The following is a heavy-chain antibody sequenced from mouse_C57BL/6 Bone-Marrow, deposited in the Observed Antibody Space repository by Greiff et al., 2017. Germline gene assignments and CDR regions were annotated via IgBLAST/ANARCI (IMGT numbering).Heavy chain of an antibody. D-gene: IGHD1-1*01. CDR3: ARSGVTTVAWYFDV. J-gene: IGHJ1*03. CDR1: GYAFTNYL. V-gene: IGHV1-54*01. Sequence: VQLQESGAELVRPGTSVKVSCKASGYAFTNYLIEWVKQRPGQGLEWIGVINPGSGGTNYNEKFKGKATLTADKSSSTAYMQLSSLPSEDSAVYFCARSGVTTVAWYFDVGGTGTTVTVSS. CDR2: INPGSGGT.